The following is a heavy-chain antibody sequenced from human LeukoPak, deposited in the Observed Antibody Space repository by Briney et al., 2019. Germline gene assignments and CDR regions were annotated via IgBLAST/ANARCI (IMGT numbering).Heavy chain of an antibody. CDR3: ARESVYYDILTGYYPLYFDY. J-gene: IGHJ4*02. CDR2: IYYSEST. V-gene: IGHV4-31*03. Sequence: SQTLSLTCTVSGGSISSGGYYWSWIRQHPGKGLEWIGYIYYSESTYYNPSLKSRVTISVDTSKNQFSLKLSSVTAADTAVYYCARESVYYDILTGYYPLYFDYWGQGTLVTVSS. CDR1: GGSISSGGYY. D-gene: IGHD3-9*01.